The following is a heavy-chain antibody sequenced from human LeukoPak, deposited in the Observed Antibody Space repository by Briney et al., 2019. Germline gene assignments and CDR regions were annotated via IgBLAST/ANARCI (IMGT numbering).Heavy chain of an antibody. Sequence: AGSLTLSSAASGFIVSSNYMSWVRQAPGKGLEWVSVIYSGGRTYYADSVKGRFTISRDNSRNTLYLQMNSLRAEDTAVYYCARGLGRELDGAFDIWGEGTIDPVSS. D-gene: IGHD3-10*01. J-gene: IGHJ3*02. CDR2: IYSGGRT. CDR3: ARGLGRELDGAFDI. CDR1: GFIVSSNY. V-gene: IGHV3-53*01.